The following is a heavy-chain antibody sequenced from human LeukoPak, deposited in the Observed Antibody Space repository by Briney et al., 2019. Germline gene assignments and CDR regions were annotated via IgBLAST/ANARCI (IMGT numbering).Heavy chain of an antibody. CDR1: GGSIGSSSYY. D-gene: IGHD2-15*01. Sequence: PSETLSLTCTVSGGSIGSSSYYWGWIRQPPGKGLEWIGSTYYSGSTYYNPSLKSRVTISVDTSKNQFSLKLSSVTAADTAVYYCARLKGGNLDYWGQGTLVTVSS. CDR2: TYYSGST. CDR3: ARLKGGNLDY. V-gene: IGHV4-39*01. J-gene: IGHJ4*02.